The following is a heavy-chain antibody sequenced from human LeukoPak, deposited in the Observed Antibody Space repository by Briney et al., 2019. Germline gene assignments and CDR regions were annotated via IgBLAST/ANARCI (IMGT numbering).Heavy chain of an antibody. Sequence: SETLSLTCTVSGYSISTGYYWDWIRQPPGKGLEWIGTFYHGGSTYYNPSLKSRVTISVDTSKNQFSLKLSSVTAADTAVYYCAREGSTNPADYWGQGTLVTVSS. J-gene: IGHJ4*02. CDR2: FYHGGST. V-gene: IGHV4-38-2*02. CDR3: AREGSTNPADY. CDR1: GYSISTGYY.